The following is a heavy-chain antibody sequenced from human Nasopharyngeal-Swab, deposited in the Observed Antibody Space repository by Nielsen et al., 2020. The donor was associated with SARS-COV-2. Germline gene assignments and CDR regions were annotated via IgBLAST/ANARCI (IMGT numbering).Heavy chain of an antibody. CDR1: GYTFSNFW. CDR2: IYPGDSDT. Sequence: GASLKISCKASGYTFSNFWIGWVRQLPGKGLEWMGIIYPGDSDTRYNPSFEGQVTISADKSINIAYLQWRSLKASDTAMYYCARPQSTVPWGPGTLVTVSS. V-gene: IGHV5-51*01. CDR3: ARPQSTVP. D-gene: IGHD2-2*01. J-gene: IGHJ4*02.